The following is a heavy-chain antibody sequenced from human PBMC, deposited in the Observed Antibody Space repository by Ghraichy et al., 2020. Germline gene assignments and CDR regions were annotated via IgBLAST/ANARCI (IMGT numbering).Heavy chain of an antibody. CDR1: GFSVSSNY. Sequence: GGSLRLSCAASGFSVSSNYMTWVRQAPGKGLEWVSVIYSGGSTYYADFVKGRFTIFRDNSRNILYLQMNSLRAEDTAVYYCARGSRYGDYALGYRGQGTLVTVSS. J-gene: IGHJ4*02. V-gene: IGHV3-53*01. CDR3: ARGSRYGDYALGY. D-gene: IGHD4-17*01. CDR2: IYSGGST.